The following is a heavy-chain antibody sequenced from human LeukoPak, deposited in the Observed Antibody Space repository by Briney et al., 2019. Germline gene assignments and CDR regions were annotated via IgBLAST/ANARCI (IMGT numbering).Heavy chain of an antibody. J-gene: IGHJ4*02. CDR2: IIPVFATP. CDR3: ARHSPHYGDYPNLAF. Sequence: SVKVSCKASGGTFNNFPIAWVRQAPGLGLEWMGVIIPVFATPNYAQKFQDRVTITADESTSTAYMELSGLTSEDTAVYYCARHSPHYGDYPNLAFWGQGTLVTVSS. CDR1: GGTFNNFP. D-gene: IGHD4-17*01. V-gene: IGHV1-69*13.